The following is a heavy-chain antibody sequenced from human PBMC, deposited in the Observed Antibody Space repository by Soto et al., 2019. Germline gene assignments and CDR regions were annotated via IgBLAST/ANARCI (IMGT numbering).Heavy chain of an antibody. V-gene: IGHV1-2*04. J-gene: IGHJ6*02. CDR3: ATEGSGWDKYDGMDV. D-gene: IGHD6-19*01. Sequence: ASVKVSCKASGYTFTGYYIHWVRQAPVQGLEWMGWINPNSGGTNYAQKFQGWVTMTRDTSISTAYMELNRLRSDETAVYYCATEGSGWDKYDGMDVWGQGTTVTVSS. CDR2: INPNSGGT. CDR1: GYTFTGYY.